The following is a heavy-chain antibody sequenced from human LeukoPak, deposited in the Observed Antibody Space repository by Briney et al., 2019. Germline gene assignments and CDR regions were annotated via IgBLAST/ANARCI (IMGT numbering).Heavy chain of an antibody. V-gene: IGHV3-21*01. CDR3: VRGTEYDILSGKNFGQFYFEY. CDR2: ISSSGAHI. CDR1: GFTFRSYS. Sequence: GGSLRLSCAASGFTFRSYSLNWVRQAPGKGLEWVSSISSSGAHISYADSVKGRFTISRDNGKDSLYLQMNSLRDEDTAVYYCVRGTEYDILSGKNFGQFYFEYWGQGTLVTVSS. J-gene: IGHJ4*02. D-gene: IGHD3-9*01.